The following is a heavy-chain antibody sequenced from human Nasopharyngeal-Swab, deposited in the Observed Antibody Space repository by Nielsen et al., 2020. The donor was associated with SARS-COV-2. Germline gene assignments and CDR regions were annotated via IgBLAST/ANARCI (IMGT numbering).Heavy chain of an antibody. V-gene: IGHV6-1*01. D-gene: IGHD3-3*01. CDR2: TLYRSKWYN. Sequence: SQTLSLTCAISGDSVSSHSAGWNWIRQSPSRGLEWLGRTLYRSKWYNDYAESVKSRIAVNPDTSKNQFSLQLNSVTPEDTAVYYCARGRDFSFDSLGQGTLVTASS. J-gene: IGHJ4*02. CDR1: GDSVSSHSAG. CDR3: ARGRDFSFDS.